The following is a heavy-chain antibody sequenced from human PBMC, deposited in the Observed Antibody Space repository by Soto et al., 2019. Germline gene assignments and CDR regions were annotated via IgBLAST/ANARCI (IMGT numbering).Heavy chain of an antibody. CDR1: GFTFSNYA. V-gene: IGHV3-21*01. D-gene: IGHD6-13*01. CDR2: ISSSSSYI. Sequence: EVQLLESGGGLVQPGGSLRLSCAASGFTFSNYAMSWVRQAPGMGLEWVSSISSSSSYIYYADSVKGRFTISRDNAKNSLYMQMNRLRAEDTAVYYCARDRGIAAAGRHYYGMDFWGQGTTVTVSS. CDR3: ARDRGIAAAGRHYYGMDF. J-gene: IGHJ6*02.